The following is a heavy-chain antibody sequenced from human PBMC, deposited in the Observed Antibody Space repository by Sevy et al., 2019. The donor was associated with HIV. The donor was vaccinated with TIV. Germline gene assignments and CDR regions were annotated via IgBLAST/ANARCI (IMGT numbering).Heavy chain of an antibody. J-gene: IGHJ4*02. CDR1: GFTFSSYA. D-gene: IGHD3-3*01. Sequence: GSLRLSCTSSGFTFSSYAMNWVRQAPGKGLEWVSTISHSRDSTYYADSVKGRFTISRDNSENTLYLQMNSLRAEDTALYYCAGRKVGDFWSGSIRGPWAGGPLFDYWGQGTLVTVSS. CDR3: AGRKVGDFWSGSIRGPWAGGPLFDY. V-gene: IGHV3-23*01. CDR2: ISHSRDST.